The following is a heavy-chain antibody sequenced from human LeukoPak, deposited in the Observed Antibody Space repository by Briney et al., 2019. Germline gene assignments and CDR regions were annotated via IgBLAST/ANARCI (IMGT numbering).Heavy chain of an antibody. D-gene: IGHD6-19*01. CDR1: GYTFTGYY. CDR2: INPNSGGT. Sequence: GASVRVSCKASGYTFTGYYMHWVRQAPGQGLEWMGRINPNSGGTNYAQKFQGRVTMTRDTSISTAYMELSRLRSDDTAVYYCARAVAGKFDAFDIWGQGTMVTVSS. J-gene: IGHJ3*02. CDR3: ARAVAGKFDAFDI. V-gene: IGHV1-2*06.